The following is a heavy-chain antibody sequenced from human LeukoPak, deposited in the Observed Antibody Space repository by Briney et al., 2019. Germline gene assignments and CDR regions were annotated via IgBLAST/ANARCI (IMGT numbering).Heavy chain of an antibody. CDR1: GFTFSNAW. Sequence: GGSLRLSCAASGFTFSNAWMSWVRQAPGKGLEWVGRIKSKTDGGTTDYAAPVKGRLTISRDDSKNTLYLQMNSLKTEDTAVYYCTTYIYYDFWSGKGWFDYWGQGTLVTVSS. V-gene: IGHV3-15*01. D-gene: IGHD3-3*01. CDR3: TTYIYYDFWSGKGWFDY. CDR2: IKSKTDGGTT. J-gene: IGHJ4*02.